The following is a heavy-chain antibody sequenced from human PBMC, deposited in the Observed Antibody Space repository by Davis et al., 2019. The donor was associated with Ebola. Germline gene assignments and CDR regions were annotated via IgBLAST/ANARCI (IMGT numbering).Heavy chain of an antibody. V-gene: IGHV3-66*01. CDR2: IYSGGST. J-gene: IGHJ5*02. Sequence: GESLKISCAASGFTVSSNYMSWVRQAPGKGLEWVSVIYSGGSTYYADSVKGRFTISRDNAKNSLYLQMNSLRAEDTAVYYCARDLGYYYGSYDPWGQGTLVTVSS. CDR1: GFTVSSNY. D-gene: IGHD3-10*01. CDR3: ARDLGYYYGSYDP.